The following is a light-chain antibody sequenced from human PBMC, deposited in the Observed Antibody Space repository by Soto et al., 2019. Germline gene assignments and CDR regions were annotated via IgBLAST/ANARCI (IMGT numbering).Light chain of an antibody. CDR3: QHYSTWLWT. J-gene: IGKJ1*01. CDR2: GAS. Sequence: IVMTQSPATLSVSPGERATLSCRASQSVSSKLAWYQQKPGQGPRLLIYGASTRATGIPARFSGSGSGTEFTLTISSQQSEDFAVYYCQHYSTWLWTFGQGTKVEIK. CDR1: QSVSSK. V-gene: IGKV3-15*01.